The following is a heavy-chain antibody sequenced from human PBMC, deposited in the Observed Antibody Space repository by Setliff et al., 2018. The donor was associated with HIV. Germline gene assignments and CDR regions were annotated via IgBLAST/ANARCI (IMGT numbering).Heavy chain of an antibody. J-gene: IGHJ6*02. CDR3: ARGGWSGGGPLHYSYYYLDV. D-gene: IGHD2-15*01. V-gene: IGHV1-69*13. CDR2: SIPVFGTV. CDR1: GGTFSGYA. Sequence: SVKVSCKAPGGTFSGYAFSWVRQAPGQGFEWMGGSIPVFGTVNYAQKFLGRATITADESTSTAYMGLSSLTSEDTAVYYCARGGWSGGGPLHYSYYYLDVWGQGTAVTVSS.